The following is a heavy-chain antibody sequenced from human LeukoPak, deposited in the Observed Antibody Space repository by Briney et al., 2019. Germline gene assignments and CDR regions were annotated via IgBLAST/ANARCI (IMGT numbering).Heavy chain of an antibody. J-gene: IGHJ3*02. CDR1: GFTFSSYW. CDR2: IKQDGSEK. D-gene: IGHD3-10*01. V-gene: IGHV3-7*01. CDR3: ARSRVSRGDAFDI. Sequence: GGSLRLSCAGSGFTFSSYWMSWVRQAPGKGLEWVANIKQDGSEKYYVDSVKGRFTISRDNAKNSLYLQMNSLRAEDTAVHYCARSRVSRGDAFDIWGQGTMVTVSS.